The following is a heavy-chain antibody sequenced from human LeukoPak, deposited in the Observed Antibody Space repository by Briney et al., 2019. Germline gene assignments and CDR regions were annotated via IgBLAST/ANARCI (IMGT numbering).Heavy chain of an antibody. CDR1: GGSFSGYY. J-gene: IGHJ4*02. D-gene: IGHD5-18*01. V-gene: IGHV4-34*01. CDR3: ANKRNTAPYYFDY. CDR2: INHSGST. Sequence: SETLSLTCVVYGGSFSGYYWSWIRQPPGKGLEWIGEINHSGSTNYNPSLKSRVTISVDTSKNQFSLKLSSVTAADTAVYYCANKRNTAPYYFDYWGQGTLVTVSS.